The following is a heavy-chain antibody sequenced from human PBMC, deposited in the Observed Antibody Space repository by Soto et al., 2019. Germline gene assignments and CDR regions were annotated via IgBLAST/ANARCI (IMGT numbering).Heavy chain of an antibody. D-gene: IGHD2-15*01. CDR2: INHSGST. CDR1: GGSFSGYY. Sequence: SETLSLTCAFYGGSFSGYYWIWIRQPPGKGLEWIGEINHSGSTNYNPSLKSRVTISVDTSKNQFSLKLSSVTAADTAVYYCARGRKSKYCSGGSCFSAFDYWGQETLVTVSS. V-gene: IGHV4-34*01. CDR3: ARGRKSKYCSGGSCFSAFDY. J-gene: IGHJ4*02.